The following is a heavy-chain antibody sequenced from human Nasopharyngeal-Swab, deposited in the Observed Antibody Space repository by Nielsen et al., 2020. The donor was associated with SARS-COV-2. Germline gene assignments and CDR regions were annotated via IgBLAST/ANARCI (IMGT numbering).Heavy chain of an antibody. D-gene: IGHD6-6*01. CDR3: AREGVFGSSGIDY. J-gene: IGHJ4*02. V-gene: IGHV3-33*08. Sequence: GESLKISCAASGFTFSSYGMSWVRQAPGKGLEWVAVIWYDGSNKYYADSVKGRFTISRDNSKNTLYLQMNSLRAEDTAVYYCAREGVFGSSGIDYWGQGTLVTVSS. CDR2: IWYDGSNK. CDR1: GFTFSSYG.